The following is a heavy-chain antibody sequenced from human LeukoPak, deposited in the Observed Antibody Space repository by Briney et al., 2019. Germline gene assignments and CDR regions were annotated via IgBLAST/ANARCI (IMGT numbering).Heavy chain of an antibody. D-gene: IGHD3-10*01. V-gene: IGHV3-30*04. J-gene: IGHJ4*02. CDR2: ISYDGSLK. Sequence: GGSLRLSCAASGFTFSTYTMHWVRQAPGKGLEWVAVISYDGSLKYYADSVKDRFTISRDNSKNTVFLQMNSLRAEDTAVYYCARGDYYGSGSYWYYFDYWGQGTLVTVSS. CDR3: ARGDYYGSGSYWYYFDY. CDR1: GFTFSTYT.